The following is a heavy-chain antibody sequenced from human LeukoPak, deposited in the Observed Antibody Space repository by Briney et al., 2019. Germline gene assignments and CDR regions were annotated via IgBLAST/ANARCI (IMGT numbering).Heavy chain of an antibody. CDR1: GFTVSSNS. CDR3: ARRAGEYSHPYDY. CDR2: IYSGGNT. V-gene: IGHV3-53*01. J-gene: IGHJ4*02. D-gene: IGHD2-15*01. Sequence: GGSLRLSCVVSGFTVSSNSWSWVRQAPGKGLEWVSFIYSGGNTHYSDSVKGRFTLSRDNSKNTLYLQMNSLRAEDTAIYYCARRAGEYSHPYDYWGQGTLVTVSS.